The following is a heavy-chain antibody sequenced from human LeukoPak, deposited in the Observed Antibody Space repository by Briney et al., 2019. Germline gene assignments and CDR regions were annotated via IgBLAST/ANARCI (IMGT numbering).Heavy chain of an antibody. J-gene: IGHJ5*02. Sequence: GESLKISCKGSGYTFTSYYMHWVRQAPGQGLEWMGIINPSGGSTSYAQKFQGRVTMTRDTSTSTVYMELSSLRSEDTAVYYCARGHRITMIVVVSEGWFDPWGQGTLVTVSS. CDR1: GYTFTSYY. CDR2: INPSGGST. V-gene: IGHV1-46*01. CDR3: ARGHRITMIVVVSEGWFDP. D-gene: IGHD3-22*01.